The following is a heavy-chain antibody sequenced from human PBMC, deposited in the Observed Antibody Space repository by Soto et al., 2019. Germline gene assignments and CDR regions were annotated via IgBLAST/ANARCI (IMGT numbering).Heavy chain of an antibody. Sequence: SETLSLTCTVSGGSISSGDYYWSWIRQPPGKGKEWIGYIYYSGSTYYNPSLKSRVTISVDTSKNQFSLKLSSVTAADTAVYYCATKRRYCSGGSCYSAYYFDYWGQGTLVTVS. CDR2: IYYSGST. CDR1: GGSISSGDYY. V-gene: IGHV4-30-4*01. CDR3: ATKRRYCSGGSCYSAYYFDY. J-gene: IGHJ4*02. D-gene: IGHD2-15*01.